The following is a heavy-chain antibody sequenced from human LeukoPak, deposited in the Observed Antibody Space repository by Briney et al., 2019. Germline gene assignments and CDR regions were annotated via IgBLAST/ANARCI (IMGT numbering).Heavy chain of an antibody. CDR2: INPNSGGT. Sequence: ASVKVSRKASGYTFTGYYMHWVRQAPGQGLEWMGWINPNSGGTKYTQKFQGRVTMTRDTSISTAYMELSRLRSDDTAVYYCARSYHYYDSSGYSMGDTFEIWGQGTMVTVSS. CDR3: ARSYHYYDSSGYSMGDTFEI. CDR1: GYTFTGYY. D-gene: IGHD3-22*01. V-gene: IGHV1-2*02. J-gene: IGHJ3*02.